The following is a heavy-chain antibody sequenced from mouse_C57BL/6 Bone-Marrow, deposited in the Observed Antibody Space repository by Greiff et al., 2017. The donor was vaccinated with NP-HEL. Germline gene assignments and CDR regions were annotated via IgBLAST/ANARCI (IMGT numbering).Heavy chain of an antibody. D-gene: IGHD2-4*01. J-gene: IGHJ3*01. CDR1: GFTFSSYG. V-gene: IGHV5-6*01. CDR2: ISSGGSYT. Sequence: EVQLVESGGDLVKPGGSLKLSCAASGFTFSSYGLSWVRQTPDKRLAWVATISSGGSYTYYPDRVKGRFTISRDNAKNTLYLQMSSLKSEDTAMYYCASPYDYDVAWFAYWGQGTLVTVSA. CDR3: ASPYDYDVAWFAY.